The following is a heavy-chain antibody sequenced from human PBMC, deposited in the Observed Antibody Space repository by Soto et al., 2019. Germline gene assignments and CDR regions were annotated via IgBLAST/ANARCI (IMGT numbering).Heavy chain of an antibody. CDR2: INPNSGGT. J-gene: IGHJ6*02. Sequence: ASVKVSCKASGYTFTDYYMHWVRQAPGQGLEWMGWINPNSGGTNYAQKFQGRVTMTRDTSISTAYMELNRLRSDDTAVYYCARDQSPSSGWPGTGVWDHGTTVT. CDR3: ARDQSPSSGWPGTGV. D-gene: IGHD6-19*01. CDR1: GYTFTDYY. V-gene: IGHV1-2*02.